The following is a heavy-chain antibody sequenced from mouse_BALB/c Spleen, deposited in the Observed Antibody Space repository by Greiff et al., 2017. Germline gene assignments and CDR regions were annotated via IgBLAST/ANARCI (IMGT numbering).Heavy chain of an antibody. J-gene: IGHJ3*01. CDR1: GYSITSDYA. CDR3: ARAYYGYDAWFAD. Sequence: EVKLEESGPGLVKPSQSLSLTCTVTGYSITSDYAWNWIRQFPGNKLEWMGYISYSGSTSYNPSLKSRISITRDTSKNQFFLQLNSVTTEDTATYYCARAYYGYDAWFADWGQGTLVTVSA. D-gene: IGHD2-9*01. V-gene: IGHV3-2*02. CDR2: ISYSGST.